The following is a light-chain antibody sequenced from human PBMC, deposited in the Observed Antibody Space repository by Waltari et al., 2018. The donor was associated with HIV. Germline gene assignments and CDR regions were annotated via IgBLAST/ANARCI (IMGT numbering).Light chain of an antibody. J-gene: IGLJ3*02. CDR2: KEK. CDR1: EFPKHY. V-gene: IGLV3-25*03. Sequence: SYDLTQPPSVSVSPGQTARIAFSGDEFPKHYSYWYQQRPGQAPVLLIYKEKERPEGIPGRVSGSSAGTTVTLTITGVQADDEADYWCQSADSSGAWVFGGGTKLTVL. CDR3: QSADSSGAWV.